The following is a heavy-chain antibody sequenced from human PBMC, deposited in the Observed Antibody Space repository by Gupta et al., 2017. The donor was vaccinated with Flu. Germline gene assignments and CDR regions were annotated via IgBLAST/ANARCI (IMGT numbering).Heavy chain of an antibody. CDR2: IYHSGNT. CDR3: ARHFSAPAGGWYLDY. Sequence: LQESGPGLVKPSETLSLTCTVSSGSISSSTYFWGWIRQPPGKGLEWIGNIYHSGNTYYNPSHRSRVTISVDTSKNQFFLRLTSVTAADTAVYYCARHFSAPAGGWYLDYWGQGTLVTVSS. J-gene: IGHJ4*02. D-gene: IGHD2/OR15-2a*01. CDR1: SGSISSSTYF. V-gene: IGHV4-39*01.